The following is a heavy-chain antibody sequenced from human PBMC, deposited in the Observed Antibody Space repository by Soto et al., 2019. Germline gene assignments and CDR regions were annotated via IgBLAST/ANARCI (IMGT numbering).Heavy chain of an antibody. D-gene: IGHD6-13*01. V-gene: IGHV3-48*02. CDR3: ARDLSWAFDH. Sequence: PGGSLRLSCAASGFSFRDHSTNWVRQAPGKGLEWISYIRGTTTISYADSVKGRFTISRDNAENSLYLQMNSLRDEDTAVYYCARDLSWAFDHWGQGALVTVSS. CDR2: IRGTTTI. CDR1: GFSFRDHS. J-gene: IGHJ4*02.